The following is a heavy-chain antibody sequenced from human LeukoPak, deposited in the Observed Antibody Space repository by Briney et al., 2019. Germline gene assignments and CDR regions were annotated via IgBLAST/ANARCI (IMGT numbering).Heavy chain of an antibody. Sequence: GASVKVSCKASGYTFTDYYAHWVRQAPGQGLEWMGWINPKSGGTNYAQKFQGRVTMTRDTSISTVYMELSRLTSDDTAVYYCASRDGPQGAFDYWGQGTLVTVSS. CDR3: ASRDGPQGAFDY. J-gene: IGHJ4*02. CDR1: GYTFTDYY. V-gene: IGHV1-2*02. CDR2: INPKSGGT. D-gene: IGHD5-24*01.